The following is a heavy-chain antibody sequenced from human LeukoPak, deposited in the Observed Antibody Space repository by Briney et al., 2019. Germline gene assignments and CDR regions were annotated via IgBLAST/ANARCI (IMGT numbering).Heavy chain of an antibody. D-gene: IGHD3-3*01. CDR1: GYTFTSYD. J-gene: IGHJ6*02. CDR3: ARGDPPPYYDFWSGYYTGIWYYYGMDV. V-gene: IGHV1-8*01. CDR2: MNPNSGNT. Sequence: ASVKVSCKASGYTFTSYDINWVRQATGQGLEWMGWMNPNSGNTGYAQKFQGRVTMTRNTSISTAYMELSSLRSEDTAVYYCARGDPPPYYDFWSGYYTGIWYYYGMDVWGQGTTVTVS.